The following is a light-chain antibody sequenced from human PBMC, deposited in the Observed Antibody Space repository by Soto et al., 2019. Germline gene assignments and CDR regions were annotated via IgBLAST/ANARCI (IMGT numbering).Light chain of an antibody. CDR3: QSYDSSLGDSV. CDR1: SSNIGANYD. CDR2: GNT. V-gene: IGLV1-40*01. Sequence: QSVLTQPPSVSGAPGQRVTISCTGGSSNIGANYDVHWYQQVPRTAPKLLIHGNTNRPSGVPDRFSGSKSGTSASLAITGLQAEDEADYYCQSYDSSLGDSVFGGGTKLTVL. J-gene: IGLJ2*01.